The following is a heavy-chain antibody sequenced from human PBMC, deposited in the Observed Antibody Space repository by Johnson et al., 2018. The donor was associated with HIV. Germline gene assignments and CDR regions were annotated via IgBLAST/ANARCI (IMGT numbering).Heavy chain of an antibody. Sequence: QVQLVESGGGVVQPGRSLRLSCAASGFTFSTYAMHWVRQVPGKGLEWVALISYDGSNKYYADSVKGRFTISRDNSKTTLFLHINSLRAEDTAVYYCVFFYASFDIWGQGTMVTVSS. J-gene: IGHJ3*02. D-gene: IGHD2/OR15-2a*01. CDR1: GFTFSTYA. CDR3: VFFYASFDI. CDR2: ISYDGSNK. V-gene: IGHV3-30*04.